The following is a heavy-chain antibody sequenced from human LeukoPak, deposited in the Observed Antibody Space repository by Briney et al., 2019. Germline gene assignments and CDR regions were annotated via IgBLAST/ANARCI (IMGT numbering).Heavy chain of an antibody. Sequence: ASVKVSCKASGYTFTSYGISWVRQAPGQGLEWMGWISAYNGNTNYAQKLQGRVTMTTDTSTSTAYMELRSLRSDDTAVYYCAKDAIVTTPGEAFDIWGQGTMVTVSS. D-gene: IGHD4-11*01. J-gene: IGHJ3*02. V-gene: IGHV1-18*01. CDR1: GYTFTSYG. CDR3: AKDAIVTTPGEAFDI. CDR2: ISAYNGNT.